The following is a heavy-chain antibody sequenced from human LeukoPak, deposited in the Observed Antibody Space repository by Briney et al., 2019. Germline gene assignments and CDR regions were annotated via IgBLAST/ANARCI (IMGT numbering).Heavy chain of an antibody. D-gene: IGHD1-1*01. CDR2: ISYSGST. CDR3: AREGTAGTNLNWFDP. J-gene: IGHJ5*02. CDR1: GGPISSYY. Sequence: SETLSLTCTVPGGPISSYYWSWIRQPPGKGLEGLGYISYSGSTNFNPSLKSRVTISVDTSKNQFSLKLSSVTAADTAVYYCAREGTAGTNLNWFDPWGQGTLVTVSS. V-gene: IGHV4-59*01.